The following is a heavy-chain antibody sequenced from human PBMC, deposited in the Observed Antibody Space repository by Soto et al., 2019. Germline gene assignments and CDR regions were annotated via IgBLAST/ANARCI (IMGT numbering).Heavy chain of an antibody. J-gene: IGHJ6*02. V-gene: IGHV4-59*01. Sequence: TSETPSLTCTVSGGSLGRSYWPWIRQPPGTGLEWIGYVFYTGRANYNASLKSRVSISLDTSNYQFSLKLSSVTAADTAVYYCARDGDGRMTTNPYYYNGMDVWGPGTTVTVSS. D-gene: IGHD4-4*01. CDR2: VFYTGRA. CDR1: GGSLGRSY. CDR3: ARDGDGRMTTNPYYYNGMDV.